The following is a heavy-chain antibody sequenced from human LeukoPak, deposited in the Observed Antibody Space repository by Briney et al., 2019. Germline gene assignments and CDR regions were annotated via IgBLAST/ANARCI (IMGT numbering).Heavy chain of an antibody. V-gene: IGHV1-8*01. CDR1: GYTFTTYD. CDR2: MNPNSGNT. D-gene: IGHD3-10*01. CDR3: ARANYYGSGKKDLDY. J-gene: IGHJ4*02. Sequence: GASVKVSCKASGYTFTTYDIKWVRQATGQGLEWMGWMNPNSGNTGYAQKFQGRVTMTRNTSMSTAYMELSSLRSEDTAVYYCARANYYGSGKKDLDYWGQGTLVTVSS.